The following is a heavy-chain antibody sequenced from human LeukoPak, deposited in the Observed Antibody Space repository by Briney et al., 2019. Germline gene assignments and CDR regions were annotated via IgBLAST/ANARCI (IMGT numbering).Heavy chain of an antibody. Sequence: GGSLRLSCAASGFTFSSYSMNWVRQAPGKGPVWVSRIDSDGSRTTSADSVKGRFIISRDNAKNTLYLEMNSLGVDDTAVYYCARGDISGLRGWGQGTLVIVSS. V-gene: IGHV3-74*01. CDR3: ARGDISGLRG. J-gene: IGHJ4*02. D-gene: IGHD3/OR15-3a*01. CDR2: IDSDGSRT. CDR1: GFTFSSYS.